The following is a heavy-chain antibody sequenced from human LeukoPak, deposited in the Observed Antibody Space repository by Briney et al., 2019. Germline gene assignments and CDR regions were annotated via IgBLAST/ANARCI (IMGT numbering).Heavy chain of an antibody. J-gene: IGHJ4*02. CDR1: GFTFSSYS. D-gene: IGHD2-15*01. CDR3: GKQSVVVVAATEFDY. Sequence: PAGSLTLSCAASGFTFSSYSMSWVRQAPGKGLEWVSSIITSGGSTYYAESVKGRLPSSRENSKNTLYLKMNSLRAEDTAVYYCGKQSVVVVAATEFDYWGQGTLVTVSS. V-gene: IGHV3-23*01. CDR2: IITSGGST.